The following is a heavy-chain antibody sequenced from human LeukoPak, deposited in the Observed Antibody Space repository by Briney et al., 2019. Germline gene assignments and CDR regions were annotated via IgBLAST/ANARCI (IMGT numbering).Heavy chain of an antibody. J-gene: IGHJ4*02. D-gene: IGHD6-6*01. CDR1: GGTFISYA. CDR2: IIPIFGTA. CDR3: ARAPRIAARPSYFDY. Sequence: SVKVSCKASGGTFISYAISWVRQAPGQGLEWMGGIIPIFGTANYAQKFQGRVTITADESTSTAYMELSSLRSEYTAVYYCARAPRIAARPSYFDYWGQGTLVTVSS. V-gene: IGHV1-69*13.